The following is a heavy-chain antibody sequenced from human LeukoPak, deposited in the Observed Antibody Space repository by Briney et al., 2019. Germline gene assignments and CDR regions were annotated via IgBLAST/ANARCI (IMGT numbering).Heavy chain of an antibody. D-gene: IGHD1-7*01. CDR1: GGSISSGGYY. CDR2: IYYSGST. CDR3: ARDTITGTTSPDDAFDI. Sequence: SETLSLTCTVSGGSISSGGYYWCWIRQHPGKGLEWIGYIYYSGSTYYNPSLKSRVTISVDTSKNQFSLKLSSVTAADTAVYYCARDTITGTTSPDDAFDIWGQGTMVTVSS. V-gene: IGHV4-31*03. J-gene: IGHJ3*02.